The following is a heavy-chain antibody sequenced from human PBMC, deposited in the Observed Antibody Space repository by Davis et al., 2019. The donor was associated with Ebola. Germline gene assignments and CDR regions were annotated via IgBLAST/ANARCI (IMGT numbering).Heavy chain of an antibody. CDR1: GGAFSSGVYP. D-gene: IGHD3-3*01. Sequence: MPSETLSLTCTVSGGAFSSGVYPWSWIRQPPGKGLEWIGYIYYSGCTYYNPSLKSRVTISLDTSKNQFSLKLSSVTAADTAVYYCARAELRFLEWLLPSDFDYWGQGTLVTVSS. CDR3: ARAELRFLEWLLPSDFDY. CDR2: IYYSGCT. V-gene: IGHV4-30-4*01. J-gene: IGHJ4*02.